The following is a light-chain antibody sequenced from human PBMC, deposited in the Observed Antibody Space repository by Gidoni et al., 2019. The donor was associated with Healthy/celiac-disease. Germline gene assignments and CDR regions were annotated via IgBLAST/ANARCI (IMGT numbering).Light chain of an antibody. Sequence: GSPGQSITISCTGTSSDVGGYNYVSWYRQHPGKAPKLMIYEVSNRPSGVSNRFSRSKSGNTASLTISGLQAEDEADYYCSSYTSSSTLEVFGTGTKVTVL. J-gene: IGLJ1*01. CDR3: SSYTSSSTLEV. CDR2: EVS. CDR1: SSDVGGYNY. V-gene: IGLV2-14*01.